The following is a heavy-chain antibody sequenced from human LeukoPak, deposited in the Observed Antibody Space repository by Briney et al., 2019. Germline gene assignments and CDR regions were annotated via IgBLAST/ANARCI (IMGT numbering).Heavy chain of an antibody. D-gene: IGHD2-15*01. J-gene: IGHJ4*02. CDR1: GFTFNTFA. V-gene: IGHV3-23*01. Sequence: SGGSLRLSCAASGFTFNTFAMNWVRQAPGKGLEWVSSISGNGASTYYADSVKGRFTISRDNSRSSVYLQMNSLGAEDTAIYYCTKAHLGYSRPIDYWGQGTLVTVSS. CDR2: ISGNGAST. CDR3: TKAHLGYSRPIDY.